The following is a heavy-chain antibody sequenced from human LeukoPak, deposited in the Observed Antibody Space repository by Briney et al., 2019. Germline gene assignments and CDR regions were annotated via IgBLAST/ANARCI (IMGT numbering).Heavy chain of an antibody. Sequence: SETLSLTCTVSGGSISSYYWGWIRQPPGKGLEWIGSIYYSGSTYYNPSLKSRVTISVDKSKNQFSLKLSSVTAADTAVYYCARVTARTAIFGVVRNPNWFDPWGQGTLVTVSS. D-gene: IGHD3-3*01. J-gene: IGHJ5*02. CDR3: ARVTARTAIFGVVRNPNWFDP. CDR2: IYYSGST. CDR1: GGSISSYY. V-gene: IGHV4-39*07.